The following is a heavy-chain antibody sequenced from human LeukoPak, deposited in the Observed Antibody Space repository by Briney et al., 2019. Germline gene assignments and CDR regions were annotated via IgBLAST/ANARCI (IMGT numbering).Heavy chain of an antibody. V-gene: IGHV3-15*01. CDR2: IKRKIDGGTK. D-gene: IGHD2-21*02. J-gene: IGHJ4*02. CDR3: PTETLVTRIRFY. Sequence: GGSLRLSCAVSGSIFANAWMSWVRQAPGKGLVWVGHIKRKIDGGTKDYAAPVKRRFSISRDDSKKTLYLQMNSLKIEDTAVYYCPTETLVTRIRFYSGQGTLVSVSS. CDR1: GSIFANAW.